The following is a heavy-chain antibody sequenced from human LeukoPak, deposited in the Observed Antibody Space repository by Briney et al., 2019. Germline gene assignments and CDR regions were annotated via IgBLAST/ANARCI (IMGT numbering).Heavy chain of an antibody. CDR3: ARDYYDSSGYLPFDY. V-gene: IGHV1-18*01. CDR2: ISAYNGNT. J-gene: IGHJ4*02. Sequence: VASVKVSCKASGYTFTSYGFSWVRQAPGQGLEWMGWISAYNGNTKYAQKLQGRVTMTTDTSTSTAYMELRSLRSDDTAVYYCARDYYDSSGYLPFDYWGQGSPVTVS. D-gene: IGHD3-22*01. CDR1: GYTFTSYG.